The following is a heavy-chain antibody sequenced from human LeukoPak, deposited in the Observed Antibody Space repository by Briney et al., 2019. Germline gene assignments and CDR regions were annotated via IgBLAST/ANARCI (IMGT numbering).Heavy chain of an antibody. CDR1: GLTFDDYA. CDR3: AKASRVPAAMGVYFDY. V-gene: IGHV3-9*01. Sequence: GGSLRLSCAASGLTFDDYAMHWVRQAPGKGLEWVSGISWNSGSIGYADSVKGRFTISRDNAKNSLYLQMNSLRAEDTALYYCAKASRVPAAMGVYFDYWGQGTLVTVSS. J-gene: IGHJ4*02. D-gene: IGHD2-2*01. CDR2: ISWNSGSI.